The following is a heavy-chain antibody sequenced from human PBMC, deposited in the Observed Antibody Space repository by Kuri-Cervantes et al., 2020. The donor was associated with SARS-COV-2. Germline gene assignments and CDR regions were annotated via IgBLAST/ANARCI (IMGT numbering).Heavy chain of an antibody. D-gene: IGHD6-13*01. CDR2: IYHSAGT. J-gene: IGHJ4*02. V-gene: IGHV4-4*02. CDR3: ARQYSSNWYGEGKFDY. CDR1: GGSVSSSNW. Sequence: SETLSLTCPLYGGSVSSSNWGSWVRPPPGKGRVWVGEIYHSAGTNYNPSLKSPVAMSVNKSKNQFSLKLSSVTAADTAVYSSARQYSSNWYGEGKFDYWGQGTLVTVSS.